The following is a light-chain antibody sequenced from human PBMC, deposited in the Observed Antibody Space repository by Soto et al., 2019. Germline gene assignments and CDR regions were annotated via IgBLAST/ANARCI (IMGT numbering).Light chain of an antibody. CDR3: QQCYITPYT. Sequence: DIQMTQSPSSLSASVGDTVTITCRATQSISVHLNWYQQKPGKEPKLLIYAASNLQSGVPPSFSGSGSETDFALTISSLQPEEFATYYCQQCYITPYTFGQGTKLQIK. J-gene: IGKJ2*01. CDR2: AAS. V-gene: IGKV1-39*01. CDR1: QSISVH.